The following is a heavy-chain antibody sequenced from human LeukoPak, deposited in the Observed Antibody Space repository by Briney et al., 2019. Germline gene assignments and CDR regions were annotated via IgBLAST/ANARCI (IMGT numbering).Heavy chain of an antibody. J-gene: IGHJ4*02. CDR1: GFTFRSYG. V-gene: IGHV3-23*01. CDR2: ISGSGGST. D-gene: IGHD5-12*01. CDR3: AKVGYSGYDFDFDY. Sequence: PGGSLRLSCVASGFTFRSYGMSWVRQAPGKGLEWVSAISGSGGSTYYADSVKGRFTISRDNSKNTLYLQMNSLRAEDTAVYYCAKVGYSGYDFDFDYWGQGTLVTVSS.